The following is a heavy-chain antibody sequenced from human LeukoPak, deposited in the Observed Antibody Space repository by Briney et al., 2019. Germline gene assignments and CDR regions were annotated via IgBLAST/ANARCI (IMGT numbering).Heavy chain of an antibody. CDR2: IYYSGNN. V-gene: IGHV4-59*08. CDR3: ARQLRGEAVAGHIQPFDY. Sequence: PSETLSLTCTVSGGSISGDHWNWIRQPPRKGLEWIGYIYYSGNNNYNPSLKSRVTISVDTSKNQFSLKLNSVTAADTAVYFCARQLRGEAVAGHIQPFDYWGQGTLVTVSS. D-gene: IGHD6-19*01. CDR1: GGSISGDH. J-gene: IGHJ4*02.